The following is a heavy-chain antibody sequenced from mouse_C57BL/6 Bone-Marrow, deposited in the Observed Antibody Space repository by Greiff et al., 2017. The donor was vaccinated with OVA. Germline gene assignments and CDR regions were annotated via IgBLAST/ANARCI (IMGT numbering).Heavy chain of an antibody. CDR2: IYPRSGNT. D-gene: IGHD2-5*01. Sequence: VQLQQSGAELARPGASVKLSCKASGYTFTSYGISWVKQRTGQGLEWIGEIYPRSGNTYYNEKFKGKATLTADKSSSTAYMELRSLTSEDSAVYFCARESYYSNPWFAYWGQGTLVTVSA. CDR3: ARESYYSNPWFAY. CDR1: GYTFTSYG. J-gene: IGHJ3*01. V-gene: IGHV1-81*01.